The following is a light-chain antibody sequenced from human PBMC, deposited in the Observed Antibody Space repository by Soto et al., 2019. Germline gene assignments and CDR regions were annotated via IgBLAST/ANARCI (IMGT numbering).Light chain of an antibody. J-gene: IGKJ4*01. Sequence: EIVLTQYPDTLSLSPGERATLSCRASQSVRSNYLAWYQQKPGQAPRFLIYDASSRATGIPDRFSGSGSGTHFTLTISRLEPEDFTVYYCQQYGSSPLTFGGGTKVQIK. CDR1: QSVRSNY. V-gene: IGKV3-20*01. CDR3: QQYGSSPLT. CDR2: DAS.